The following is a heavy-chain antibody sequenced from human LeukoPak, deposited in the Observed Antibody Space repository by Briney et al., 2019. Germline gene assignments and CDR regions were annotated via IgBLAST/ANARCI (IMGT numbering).Heavy chain of an antibody. CDR1: GYTFTSYY. CDR2: INPSGGST. J-gene: IGHJ4*02. V-gene: IGHV1-46*01. D-gene: IGHD6-19*01. CDR3: ARETQWLVSFDY. Sequence: ASVTVSCKASGYTFTSYYMHWVRQAPGQGLEWMGIINPSGGSTSYAQKFQGRVTMTRDTSTSTVYMELSSLRSEDTAVYYCARETQWLVSFDYWGQGTLVTVSS.